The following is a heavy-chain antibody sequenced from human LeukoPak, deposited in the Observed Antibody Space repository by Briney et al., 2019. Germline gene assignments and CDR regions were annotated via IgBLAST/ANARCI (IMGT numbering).Heavy chain of an antibody. V-gene: IGHV3-30-3*01. CDR3: ASKRLGGNYWWEFDP. Sequence: PGGSLRLSCAASGFTFSSYAMSWVRQAPGKGLEWVAVISHDGSNKNYADSVKGRFTISRDNSKNTLYLQINSLRAEDTAVYYCASKRLGGNYWWEFDPWGQGTLVTVSS. J-gene: IGHJ5*02. D-gene: IGHD1-26*01. CDR1: GFTFSSYA. CDR2: ISHDGSNK.